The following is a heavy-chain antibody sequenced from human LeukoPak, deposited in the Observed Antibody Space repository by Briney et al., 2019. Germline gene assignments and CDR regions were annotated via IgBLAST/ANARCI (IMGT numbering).Heavy chain of an antibody. D-gene: IGHD1-14*01. J-gene: IGHJ6*03. CDR3: ARHAGLTTDYYYYYMDV. CDR2: IYTSGST. V-gene: IGHV4-4*09. Sequence: SETLSLTCTVSGGSISSYYWSWIRQLPGKGLEWIGYIYTSGSTNYNPSLKSRVTISVDTSKNQFSLKLSSVTAADTAAYYCARHAGLTTDYYYYYMDVWGKGTTVTVSS. CDR1: GGSISSYY.